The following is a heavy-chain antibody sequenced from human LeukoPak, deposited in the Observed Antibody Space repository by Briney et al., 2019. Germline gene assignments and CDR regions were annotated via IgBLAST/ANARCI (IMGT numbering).Heavy chain of an antibody. CDR3: ARGYYDYVWLLGY. CDR2: IYHSGRT. CDR1: GYSISSGYY. Sequence: SETLSLTCTVSGYSISSGYYWGWIRPPPGKGLGWIGSIYHSGRTYYNPSLKSRVTISVDTFKNQFSLKLSSVTAADTAVYYCARGYYDYVWLLGYWGQGTLVTVSS. D-gene: IGHD3-16*01. J-gene: IGHJ4*02. V-gene: IGHV4-38-2*02.